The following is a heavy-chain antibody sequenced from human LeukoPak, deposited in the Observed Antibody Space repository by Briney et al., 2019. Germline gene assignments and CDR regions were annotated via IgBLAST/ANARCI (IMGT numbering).Heavy chain of an antibody. V-gene: IGHV3-23*01. J-gene: IGHJ3*02. CDR1: GFTFSSYA. D-gene: IGHD6-19*01. CDR3: AKGHSSGWYGDAFDI. Sequence: GGSLRLSCAASGFTFSSYAMSWFRQAPGKGLEWVSTITTSGSSTYYADSVKGRFTISRDNSKNTLHLQMNSLRADDTAVYYCAKGHSSGWYGDAFDIWGKGTMVTVSS. CDR2: ITTSGSST.